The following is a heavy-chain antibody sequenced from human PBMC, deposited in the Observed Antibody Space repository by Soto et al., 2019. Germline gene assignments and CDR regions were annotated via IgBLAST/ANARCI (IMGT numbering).Heavy chain of an antibody. CDR1: GGSISSGGYS. Sequence: LSLTSTVSGGSISSGGYSWSWIRQHPGEGLEWIGYIYYSGSTYYNPSLKSRVTISVDTSKNQFSLKLSSVTAADTAVYYCAREPPRCVYYYDRSGSQDPVYWCQATLVTVSS. CDR2: IYYSGST. D-gene: IGHD3-22*01. CDR3: AREPPRCVYYYDRSGSQDPVY. V-gene: IGHV4-31*03. J-gene: IGHJ4*02.